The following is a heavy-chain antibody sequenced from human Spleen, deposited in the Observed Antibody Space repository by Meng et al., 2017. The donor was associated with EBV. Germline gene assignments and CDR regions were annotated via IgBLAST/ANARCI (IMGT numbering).Heavy chain of an antibody. J-gene: IGHJ4*02. CDR3: AKAGGGGSFMHYFDS. D-gene: IGHD2-15*01. Sequence: QVQLVQSGPELKKPGASGKVSCKTSGYTFTNYAMSWVRQAPGQGLEWMGWINTNTGNPTYAQGFTGRFVFSLDTSVSTAYLQISSLETVDTAVYYCAKAGGGGSFMHYFDSWGQGTLVTVSS. CDR1: GYTFTNYA. V-gene: IGHV7-4-1*02. CDR2: INTNTGNP.